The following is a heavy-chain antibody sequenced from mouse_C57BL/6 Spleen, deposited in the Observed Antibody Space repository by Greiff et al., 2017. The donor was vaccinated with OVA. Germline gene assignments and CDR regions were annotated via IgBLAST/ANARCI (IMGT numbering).Heavy chain of an antibody. J-gene: IGHJ2*01. Sequence: QVQLQQSGAELVKPGASVKISCKASGYAFSSYWMNWVKQRPGKGLEWIGQIYPGDGDTNYNGKFKGKATLTADKSSSTAYMQLSSLTSEDSAIYFCASWDYYSSSSLFDYWGQGTTLTVSS. V-gene: IGHV1-80*01. CDR3: ASWDYYSSSSLFDY. CDR2: IYPGDGDT. D-gene: IGHD1-1*01. CDR1: GYAFSSYW.